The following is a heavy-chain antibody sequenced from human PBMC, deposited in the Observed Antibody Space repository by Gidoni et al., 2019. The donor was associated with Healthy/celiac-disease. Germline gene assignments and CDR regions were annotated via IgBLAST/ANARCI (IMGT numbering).Heavy chain of an antibody. CDR1: GGSFSGYY. CDR3: ARGGWHPLGY. Sequence: QVQLQQWGAGLLKPSETLSLTCAVYGGSFSGYYWSWIRQPPGKGLEWIGEINHSVSTNYNPSLKSRITISVDTSKNQFALKLRSVTAADTAVYYCARGGWHPLGYWGQGTLVTVSS. D-gene: IGHD7-27*01. CDR2: INHSVST. J-gene: IGHJ4*02. V-gene: IGHV4-34*01.